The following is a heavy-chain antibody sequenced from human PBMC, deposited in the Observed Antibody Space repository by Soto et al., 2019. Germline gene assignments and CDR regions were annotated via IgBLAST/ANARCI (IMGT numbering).Heavy chain of an antibody. J-gene: IGHJ6*02. D-gene: IGHD3-10*01. Sequence: SETLSLTCAVYGGSFSGYYWSWIRQPPGKGLEWIGEINHSGSTNYNPSLKSRVTISVDTSKNQFSLKLSSVTAADTAVYYCARGYGSGSLHSYGMDVWGQGTTVTVSS. CDR3: ARGYGSGSLHSYGMDV. CDR1: GGSFSGYY. V-gene: IGHV4-34*01. CDR2: INHSGST.